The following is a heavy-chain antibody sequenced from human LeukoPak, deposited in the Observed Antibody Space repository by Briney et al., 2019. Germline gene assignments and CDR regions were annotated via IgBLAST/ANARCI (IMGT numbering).Heavy chain of an antibody. J-gene: IGHJ3*02. CDR2: IYYSGST. CDR1: GGSISSYY. D-gene: IGHD3-3*01. Sequence: SETLSLTCTVSGGSISSYYWSWIRQPPGKGLEWIGYIYYSGSTNYNPSLKSRVTISVDTSKNQFSLKLSSVTAADTAVYYCARHGPYYDLWSGYYDRAFDIWGQGTMVTVSS. V-gene: IGHV4-59*08. CDR3: ARHGPYYDLWSGYYDRAFDI.